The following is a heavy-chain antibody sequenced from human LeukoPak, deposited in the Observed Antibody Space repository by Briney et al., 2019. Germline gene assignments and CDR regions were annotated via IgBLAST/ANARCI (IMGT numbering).Heavy chain of an antibody. CDR1: GFTFSSYA. CDR3: ARDRLNYYDSSGYHYDY. J-gene: IGHJ4*02. V-gene: IGHV3-23*01. CDR2: ISGSGGST. Sequence: GGSLRLSCAASGFTFSSYAMSWVRQAPGKGLEWVSAISGSGGSTYYADSVKGRFTISRDNSKNTLYLQMNSLRAEDTAVYYCARDRLNYYDSSGYHYDYWGQGTLVTVSS. D-gene: IGHD3-22*01.